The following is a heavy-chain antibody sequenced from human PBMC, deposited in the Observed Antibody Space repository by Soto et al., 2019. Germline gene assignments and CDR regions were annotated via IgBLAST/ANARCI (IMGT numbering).Heavy chain of an antibody. CDR3: ASDYWSRTSGDLNWFDP. CDR1: GGTFSSYA. J-gene: IGHJ5*02. CDR2: IIPIFGTA. V-gene: IGHV1-69*01. D-gene: IGHD2-2*01. Sequence: QVQLVQSGAEVKKPGSSVKVSCKASGGTFSSYAISWVRQAPGQGLEWMGGIIPIFGTANYAQKFQGRVTITADESTSTADMERSSRRSEDTAVYYGASDYWSRTSGDLNWFDPGGQGTLVTVSA.